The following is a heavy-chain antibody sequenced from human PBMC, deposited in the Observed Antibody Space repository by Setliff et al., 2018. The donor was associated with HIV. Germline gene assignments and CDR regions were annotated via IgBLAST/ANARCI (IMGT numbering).Heavy chain of an antibody. CDR2: ISYNGGI. D-gene: IGHD3-9*01. CDR3: ARARYESLTGYDGGYYYMDV. CDR1: NGSISNNY. Sequence: PSETLSLTCSVSNGSISNNYWSWIRQPPGKGLEWIGYISYNGGINSNPSLKSRVTISVGTPNNRFFLELSSVTPADTAVYFCARARYESLTGYDGGYYYMDVWGKGTMVTVSS. V-gene: IGHV4-59*01. J-gene: IGHJ6*03.